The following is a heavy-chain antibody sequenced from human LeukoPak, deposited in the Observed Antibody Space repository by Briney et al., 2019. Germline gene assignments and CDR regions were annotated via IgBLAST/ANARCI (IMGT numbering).Heavy chain of an antibody. J-gene: IGHJ4*02. Sequence: GGSLRLSCAASGFTFSDYSMNWVRQAPGKGLEWISYIGIDSGNTNYADSVKGQFTISGDKAKNSLYLQMNSLRVEDTAVYYCARDYKYAFDNWGQGTLVTVSS. CDR1: GFTFSDYS. D-gene: IGHD5-24*01. CDR3: ARDYKYAFDN. CDR2: IGIDSGNT. V-gene: IGHV3-48*01.